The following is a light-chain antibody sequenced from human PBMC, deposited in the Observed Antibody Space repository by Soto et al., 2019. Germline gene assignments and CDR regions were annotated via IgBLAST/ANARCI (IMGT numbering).Light chain of an antibody. CDR1: QSVLYSSNNKNY. CDR3: QQYYSTPYT. V-gene: IGKV4-1*01. Sequence: DIVMTQSPDSLAVSLGERATINCKSSQSVLYSSNNKNYLAGYQQKPGQPPKLLIYSASTRESGVPDRFSGSGSGTDFTLTISSLQAEDVAVYYCQQYYSTPYTFGQGTKLEIK. J-gene: IGKJ2*01. CDR2: SAS.